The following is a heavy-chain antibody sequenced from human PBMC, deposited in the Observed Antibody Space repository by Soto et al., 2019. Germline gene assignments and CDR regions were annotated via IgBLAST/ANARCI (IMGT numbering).Heavy chain of an antibody. D-gene: IGHD6-13*01. Sequence: LRLSCSVSGFTLNTYSMHWVRQAPGKGLEWVAVVSFDGVNKHYRDSVKGRFTISRDIAKNMLYLQMTSLRLEDTALYYCARDPDLIEAAGNYFDYWGQGTLVTVSS. CDR2: VSFDGVNK. J-gene: IGHJ4*02. CDR1: GFTLNTYS. V-gene: IGHV3-30-3*01. CDR3: ARDPDLIEAAGNYFDY.